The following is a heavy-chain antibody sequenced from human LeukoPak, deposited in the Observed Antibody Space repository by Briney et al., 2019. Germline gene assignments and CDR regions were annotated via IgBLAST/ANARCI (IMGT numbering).Heavy chain of an antibody. J-gene: IGHJ4*02. D-gene: IGHD3-22*01. Sequence: GGSLRLSCTASKFTFSNYGMQWVRQAPGKGLEWVAVVSSGGNIKYYADSVRGRFTISRDNSKNTLYLQMNSLRAEDTAVYYCAKEGPDYHDSLDYWGQGTLVTVSS. CDR3: AKEGPDYHDSLDY. CDR1: KFTFSNYG. CDR2: VSSGGNIK. V-gene: IGHV3-30*18.